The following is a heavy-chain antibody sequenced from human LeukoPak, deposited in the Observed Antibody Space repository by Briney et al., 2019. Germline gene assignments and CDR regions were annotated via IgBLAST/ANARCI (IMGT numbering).Heavy chain of an antibody. CDR1: GGSIGSSSYY. V-gene: IGHV4-39*01. CDR3: AGHATVTHRTYYCYYGMDV. D-gene: IGHD4-17*01. CDR2: IYYSGST. J-gene: IGHJ6*02. Sequence: PSETLSLTCTVSGGSIGSSSYYWGWIRQPPGKGLEWIGSIYYSGSTYYNPSLESRVTISVDSSNTQFSLKLSSVTAADTAVYYCAGHATVTHRTYYCYYGMDVWGQGTTVTVSS.